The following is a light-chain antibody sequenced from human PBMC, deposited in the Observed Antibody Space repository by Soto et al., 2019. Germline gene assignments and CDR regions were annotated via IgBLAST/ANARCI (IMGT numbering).Light chain of an antibody. CDR2: GAS. J-gene: IGKJ4*01. CDR3: QQTRSYPST. V-gene: IGKV1-5*01. Sequence: DIQMTQTHSTLSASLGDRVTITFRASQSISSWLAWYQQKPGKAPNLLIYGASTLQSGVPSRFSGSGSGTDFTLSFNSLQAEDFAPYYCQQTRSYPSTFGGGTKVDIK. CDR1: QSISSW.